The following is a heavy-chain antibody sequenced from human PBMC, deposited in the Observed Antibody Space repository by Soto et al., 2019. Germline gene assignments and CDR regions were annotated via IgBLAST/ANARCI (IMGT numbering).Heavy chain of an antibody. J-gene: IGHJ6*02. V-gene: IGHV4-30-4*01. CDR3: ARDRRLRTPYGMDV. Sequence: SETLSLTCTVSGGSISSGDHYWSWIRQPPGKGLEWIGYIYYSGSTYYNPSLKSRVTISVDTSKNQFSLKLSSVTAADTAVYYCARDRRLRTPYGMDVWGQGTTVTVSS. D-gene: IGHD5-12*01. CDR2: IYYSGST. CDR1: GGSISSGDHY.